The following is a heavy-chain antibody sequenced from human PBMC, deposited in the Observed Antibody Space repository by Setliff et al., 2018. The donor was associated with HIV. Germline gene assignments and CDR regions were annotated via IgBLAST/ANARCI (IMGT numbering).Heavy chain of an antibody. Sequence: WASVKVSCKASGYTFTDYYMHWVQQAPGKGLEWMGRVDPEDGETIYAEKFQGRVTITADTSTDTAYMELSSLRSEDTAVYYCANTPDYGDYVFDYWGQGTLVTVSS. CDR1: GYTFTDYY. CDR3: ANTPDYGDYVFDY. D-gene: IGHD4-17*01. V-gene: IGHV1-69-2*01. J-gene: IGHJ4*02. CDR2: VDPEDGET.